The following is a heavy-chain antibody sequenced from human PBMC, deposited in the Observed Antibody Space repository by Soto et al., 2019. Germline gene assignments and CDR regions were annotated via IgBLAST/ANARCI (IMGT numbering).Heavy chain of an antibody. D-gene: IGHD6-19*01. V-gene: IGHV4-31*03. CDR2: IYYSGST. CDR1: GGSISSGGYY. CDR3: ARASKQWLVIFDY. Sequence: SETLSLTCTVSGGSISSGGYYWSWIRQHPGKGLEWIGYIYYSGSTYYNPSLKSRVTISVDTSKNQFSLKLSSVTAADTAVYYCARASKQWLVIFDYWGQGTLVTVSS. J-gene: IGHJ4*02.